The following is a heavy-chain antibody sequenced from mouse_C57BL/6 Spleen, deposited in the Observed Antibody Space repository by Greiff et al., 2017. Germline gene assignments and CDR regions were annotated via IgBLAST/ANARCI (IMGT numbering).Heavy chain of an antibody. Sequence: QVQLKQPGAELVMPGASVKLSCKASGYTFTSYWMHWVKQRPGQGLEWIGEIDPSDSYTNYNQKFKGKSTLTVDKSSSTAYMQLSSLTSEDSAVYYCARLGSSGYYWGQGTTLTVSS. V-gene: IGHV1-69*01. CDR1: GYTFTSYW. J-gene: IGHJ2*01. CDR3: ARLGSSGYY. CDR2: IDPSDSYT. D-gene: IGHD3-2*02.